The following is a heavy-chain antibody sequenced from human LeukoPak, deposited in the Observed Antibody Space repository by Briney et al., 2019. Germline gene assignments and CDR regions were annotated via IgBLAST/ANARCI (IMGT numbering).Heavy chain of an antibody. CDR3: ARESVVTPGVYFDY. CDR2: IYYSGST. Sequence: SQTLSLTCTVSGGSISSGDYYWSWIRQPPGKGLEWIGYIYYSGSTYYYPSLKSRVTISVDTSKNQFSLKLSSVTAADTAVYYCARESVVTPGVYFDYWGQGTLVTVSS. D-gene: IGHD4-23*01. V-gene: IGHV4-30-4*01. CDR1: GGSISSGDYY. J-gene: IGHJ4*02.